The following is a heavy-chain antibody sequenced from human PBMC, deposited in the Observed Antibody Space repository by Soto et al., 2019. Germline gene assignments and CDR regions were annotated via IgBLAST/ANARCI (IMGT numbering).Heavy chain of an antibody. J-gene: IGHJ6*03. CDR2: IYYSGST. CDR3: ARGVDCSSTSCRYYYYYYMDV. D-gene: IGHD2-2*01. Sequence: SETLSLTCTVSGGSISSSSYYWGWIRQPPGKGLEWIGYIYYSGSTYYNPSLKSRVTISVDTSKNQFSLKLSSVTAADTAVYYCARGVDCSSTSCRYYYYYYMDVWGKGTTVTVSS. V-gene: IGHV4-31*03. CDR1: GGSISSSSYY.